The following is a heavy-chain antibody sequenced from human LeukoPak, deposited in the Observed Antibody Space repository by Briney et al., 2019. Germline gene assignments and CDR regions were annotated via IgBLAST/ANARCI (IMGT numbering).Heavy chain of an antibody. D-gene: IGHD4-17*01. V-gene: IGHV3-7*01. CDR3: ATLDTGMTTGDY. Sequence: GGSLTLSCAASGFTFRSYWMSWVRQAPGKGLEWVANINPDGRDEYYVDSVKGRFTLSRDNAKNSLYLQMNSLRAEDSAVYYCATLDTGMTTGDYWGQGTLVTVSS. CDR1: GFTFRSYW. J-gene: IGHJ4*02. CDR2: INPDGRDE.